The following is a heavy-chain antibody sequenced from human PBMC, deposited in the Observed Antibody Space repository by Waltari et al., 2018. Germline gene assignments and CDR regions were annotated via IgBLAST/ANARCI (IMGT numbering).Heavy chain of an antibody. D-gene: IGHD6-13*01. CDR3: TSDHGLSWPLD. CDR2: IYRGGET. Sequence: EVHLVESGGGLVHPGDSVRLSCAASGFIVSNNYMSWVRQPPGKGLEWVSVIYRGGETYYADSVKGRFTISRDNSKNTLDLQMNNVRAEDTAVYYCTSDHGLSWPLDWGQGTMVTVSS. V-gene: IGHV3-53*01. J-gene: IGHJ4*02. CDR1: GFIVSNNY.